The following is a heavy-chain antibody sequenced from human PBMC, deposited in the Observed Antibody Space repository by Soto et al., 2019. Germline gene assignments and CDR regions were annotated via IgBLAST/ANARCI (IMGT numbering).Heavy chain of an antibody. CDR3: ASAYKGPEYFQH. CDR1: GGSISSYY. Sequence: LETLSLTCTVSGGSISSYYWSWIRQPPGKGLEWIGYIYYSGSTNYNPSLKSRVTISVDTSKNQFSLKLSSVTAADTAVYYCASAYKGPEYFQHWGQGTLVTVSS. J-gene: IGHJ1*01. V-gene: IGHV4-59*01. D-gene: IGHD1-1*01. CDR2: IYYSGST.